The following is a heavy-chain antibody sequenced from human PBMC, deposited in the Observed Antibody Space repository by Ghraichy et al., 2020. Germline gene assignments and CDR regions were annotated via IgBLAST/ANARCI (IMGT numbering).Heavy chain of an antibody. CDR3: ARQGYGYFWDY. CDR1: GGSISSSSYY. CDR2: IYYSGST. Sequence: SETLSLTCTVSGGSISSSSYYWGWIRQPPGKGLEWIGSIYYSGSTYYNPSLKSRVTISVDTSKNQFSLKLSSVTAADTAVYYCARQGYGYFWDYWGQGTLVTVSS. D-gene: IGHD5-18*01. V-gene: IGHV4-39*01. J-gene: IGHJ4*02.